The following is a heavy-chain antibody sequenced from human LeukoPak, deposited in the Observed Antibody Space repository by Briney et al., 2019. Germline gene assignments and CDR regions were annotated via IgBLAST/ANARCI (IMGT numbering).Heavy chain of an antibody. CDR3: AKDGDDYTTHATGYFDY. Sequence: GGSLSLSCAASGFTFSTYGMHWVRQAPGKGLEWVAFIRYDGSNKYYADSVKGRFTIYRDKSKTALYLQMNSLRAEDTAVYYCAKDGDDYTTHATGYFDYWGQGTLVTVSS. D-gene: IGHD4-11*01. V-gene: IGHV3-30*02. CDR2: IRYDGSNK. J-gene: IGHJ4*02. CDR1: GFTFSTYG.